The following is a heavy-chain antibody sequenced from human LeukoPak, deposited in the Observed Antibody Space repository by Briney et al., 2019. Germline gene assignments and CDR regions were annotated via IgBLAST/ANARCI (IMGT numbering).Heavy chain of an antibody. D-gene: IGHD2-15*01. CDR2: ITSSTSYI. CDR1: GFTFSSYN. CDR3: ARGSIVVVVAARGLMDY. V-gene: IGHV3-21*01. Sequence: KPGGSLRLSCAGSGFTFSSYNMNWVRQAPGKGLEWVSSITSSTSYIYYADSVKGRFTISRDNAKNSLYLQMNSLRAEDTAVYYCARGSIVVVVAARGLMDYWGQGTLVTVSS. J-gene: IGHJ4*02.